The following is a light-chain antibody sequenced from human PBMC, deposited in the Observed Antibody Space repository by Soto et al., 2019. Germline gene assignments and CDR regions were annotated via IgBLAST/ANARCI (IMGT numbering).Light chain of an antibody. CDR2: GAS. Sequence: EIVMTQSPSTLSVPAGERATLPWRASQSVSTNLAWYQQKPGQGPRLLIFGASTRAIGIPARFSGSGSGTDFTLTISSLQSEDFAVYYCHQRQYWPPITFGQGTRLEIK. J-gene: IGKJ5*01. CDR1: QSVSTN. V-gene: IGKV3-15*01. CDR3: HQRQYWPPIT.